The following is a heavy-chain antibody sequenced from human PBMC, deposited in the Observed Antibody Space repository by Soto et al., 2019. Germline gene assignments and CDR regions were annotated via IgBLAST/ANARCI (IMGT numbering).Heavy chain of an antibody. CDR1: GFTFSSYW. CDR2: IHTDGSIT. D-gene: IGHD4-4*01. J-gene: IGHJ3*02. Sequence: EVQLVESGGGLVQPGGSLRLSCAASGFTFSSYWMHWVRQAPGKGLVWVSRIHTDGSITTYADSVKGRFTISRDNAKNTLYLQMNSLGAEDTAVYYCARKRVTTVGTFAFDIWGQGAMVTVSS. V-gene: IGHV3-74*01. CDR3: ARKRVTTVGTFAFDI.